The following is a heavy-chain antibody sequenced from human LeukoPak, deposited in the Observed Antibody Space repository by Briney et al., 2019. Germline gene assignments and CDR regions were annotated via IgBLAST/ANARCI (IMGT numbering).Heavy chain of an antibody. V-gene: IGHV3-21*01. CDR1: GFPFNSHS. CDR2: ISCSSSYI. Sequence: SGGSLRLFCAASGFPFNSHSMNWVRQAPGKGLEWVSSISCSSSYIYYAGSVKGRFTISRDNAKNSLYLQMNSLRAEDTAVYYCARDKPGIAAALGAFDIWGQGTMVTVSS. D-gene: IGHD6-13*01. CDR3: ARDKPGIAAALGAFDI. J-gene: IGHJ3*02.